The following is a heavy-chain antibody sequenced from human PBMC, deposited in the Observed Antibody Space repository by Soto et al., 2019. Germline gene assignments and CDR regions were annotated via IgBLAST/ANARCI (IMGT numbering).Heavy chain of an antibody. Sequence: GESLKISCKGSGYSFTSYWISWVRQMPGKGLEWMGRIDPSDSYTNYSPSFQGHVTISADKSISTAYLQWSSLKASDTAMYYCARHYYYGSGSYPDNNYWGQGTLVPVSS. CDR1: GYSFTSYW. CDR2: IDPSDSYT. D-gene: IGHD3-10*01. CDR3: ARHYYYGSGSYPDNNY. V-gene: IGHV5-10-1*01. J-gene: IGHJ4*02.